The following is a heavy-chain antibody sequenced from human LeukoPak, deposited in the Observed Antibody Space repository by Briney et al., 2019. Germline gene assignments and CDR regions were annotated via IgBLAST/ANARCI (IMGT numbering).Heavy chain of an antibody. CDR1: GFTFSSYA. V-gene: IGHV3-30*01. J-gene: IGHJ4*02. Sequence: GGSLRLSCAASGFTFSSYAMHWVRQAPGKGLEWVAVISYDGSNKYYADSVKGRFTISRDNSKNTLYLQMNSLRAEDTAVYYCARATGDYYDSSGYYYGSSFDYWGQGTLVTVPS. CDR2: ISYDGSNK. D-gene: IGHD3-22*01. CDR3: ARATGDYYDSSGYYYGSSFDY.